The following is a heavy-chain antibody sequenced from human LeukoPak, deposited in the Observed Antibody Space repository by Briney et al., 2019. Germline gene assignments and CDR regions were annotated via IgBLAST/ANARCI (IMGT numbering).Heavy chain of an antibody. V-gene: IGHV3-53*01. CDR1: GFTVSSNY. Sequence: GGSLRLSCAASGFTVSSNYMSWDRQAPGKGLEWVSVIYSGGRTYYADSVKGRFTISRDNSKNTLYLQMNSLRAEDTAVYYCARSLAIGSYASWYGDQGGRGPLLTVS. J-gene: IGHJ2*01. CDR3: ARSLAIGSYASWYGDQ. CDR2: IYSGGRT. D-gene: IGHD2-15*01.